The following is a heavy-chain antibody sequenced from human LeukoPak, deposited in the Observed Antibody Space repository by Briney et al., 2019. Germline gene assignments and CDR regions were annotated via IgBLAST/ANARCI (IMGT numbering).Heavy chain of an antibody. D-gene: IGHD2-2*01. J-gene: IGHJ4*02. CDR1: GFSFSSYS. V-gene: IGHV3-21*01. CDR2: ISSGSTYI. CDR3: AREISSSTSFDY. Sequence: GGSLRLSCAASGFSFSSYSMNWVRQAPGKGLEWVSSISSGSTYIYYADSVKGRFTIYRDNAKNSLYLQVSTLRAEDTAVYYCAREISSSTSFDYWGQGTLVTVSS.